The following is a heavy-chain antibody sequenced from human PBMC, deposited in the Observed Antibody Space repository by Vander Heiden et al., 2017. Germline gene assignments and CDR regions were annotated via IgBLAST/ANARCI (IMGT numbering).Heavy chain of an antibody. Sequence: EVQLLESGGGLVQPGGSLGLACAASGFTFSNYAMNWVRQAQGKVLDWVSGITDSGDTTYYADSVKGRFTISRDISSDTLYLQMSRLRAEDTAVYYCAKAYTNYAVALYYFYGMDVWGQGTTVTVSS. CDR3: AKAYTNYAVALYYFYGMDV. J-gene: IGHJ6*02. CDR2: ITDSGDTT. V-gene: IGHV3-23*01. D-gene: IGHD4-4*01. CDR1: GFTFSNYA.